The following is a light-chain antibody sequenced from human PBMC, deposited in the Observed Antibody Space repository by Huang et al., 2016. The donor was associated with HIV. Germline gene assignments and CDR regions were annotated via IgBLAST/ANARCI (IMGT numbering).Light chain of an antibody. V-gene: IGKV3-11*01. CDR3: QQRRNWLT. Sequence: EIVLTQSPATLSFSPGERATLSCRASQSVSSYLAWYQHKAGQAPRLLIYDASTRATGIPGRFSGSGSGTDFTLTISSLEPEDVAVYYCQQRRNWLTFGGGTKVEIK. CDR2: DAS. CDR1: QSVSSY. J-gene: IGKJ4*01.